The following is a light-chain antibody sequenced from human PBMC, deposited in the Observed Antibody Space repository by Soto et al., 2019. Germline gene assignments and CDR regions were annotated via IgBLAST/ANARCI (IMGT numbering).Light chain of an antibody. Sequence: EIALTQSPATLCLSPGDTATMSCRASQSINTSLAWYQHKSGQAPRLLLSDASRRALGIPVRFTGSGSGTDFTLSISTLEPEDFVTYYCQQHSSLPPLTFGGGTRVEIK. CDR1: QSINTS. V-gene: IGKV3-11*01. CDR3: QQHSSLPPLT. CDR2: DAS. J-gene: IGKJ4*01.